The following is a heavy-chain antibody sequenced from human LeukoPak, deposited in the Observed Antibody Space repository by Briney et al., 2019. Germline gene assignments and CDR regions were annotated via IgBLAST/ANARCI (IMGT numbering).Heavy chain of an antibody. J-gene: IGHJ6*03. D-gene: IGHD1-26*01. CDR1: GFTFSNTW. CDR2: IKTKTDGQTT. CDR3: TTDPVGATKWLWDYYFYMDV. Sequence: GGSLRLSCAASGFTFSNTWMSWVRQAPGKGLEWVGRIKTKTDGQTTDYAAPVKGRFTISRDDSKNTLYLQMNSLKTEDTAVYYCTTDPVGATKWLWDYYFYMDVWGKGTTVTVSS. V-gene: IGHV3-15*01.